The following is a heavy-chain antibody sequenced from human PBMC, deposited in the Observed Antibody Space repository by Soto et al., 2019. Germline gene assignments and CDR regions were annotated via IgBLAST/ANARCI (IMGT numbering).Heavy chain of an antibody. V-gene: IGHV5-51*01. CDR1: GYSFTSYW. Sequence: DSLKISCKGSGYSFTSYWIGWVRQMPGKGLEWMGIIYPGDSDTRYSPSFQGQVTISADKSISTAYLQWSSLKASDTAMYYCTTAGTTYYVWGSYSSEHYYYYCYLQDFWGQGTSVIVS. CDR2: IYPGDSDT. D-gene: IGHD3-16*02. CDR3: TTAGTTYYVWGSYSSEHYYYYCYLQDF. J-gene: IGHJ6*02.